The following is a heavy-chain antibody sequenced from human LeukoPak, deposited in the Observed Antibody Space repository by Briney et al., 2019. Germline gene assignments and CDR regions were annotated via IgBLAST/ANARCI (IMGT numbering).Heavy chain of an antibody. CDR2: SYYGGST. Sequence: TLSLPCSVSGRSMRRGGYHWTWVPQHPGKGLGWFGNSYYGGSTYYTPSLKIRVTKSGDTSKNQFSLKLSAVPAADPALYYCARVDEVHTCFDYWGQGTLVTVSS. CDR1: GRSMRRGGYH. J-gene: IGHJ4*02. D-gene: IGHD3-16*01. CDR3: ARVDEVHTCFDY. V-gene: IGHV4-31*03.